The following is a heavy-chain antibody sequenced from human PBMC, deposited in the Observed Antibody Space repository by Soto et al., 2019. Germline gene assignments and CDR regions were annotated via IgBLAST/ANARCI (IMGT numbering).Heavy chain of an antibody. CDR2: ISAHNGNT. CDR1: GYDFTTYG. CDR3: ARGRYGDS. J-gene: IGHJ4*02. D-gene: IGHD1-1*01. V-gene: IGHV1-18*01. Sequence: ASVKVSCKGSGYDFTTYGISWVRQAPGQGLEWMAWISAHNGNTDYAQKLQGRVTVTRDTSTSTAYMELRSLRSDDTAVYYCARGRYGDSWGQGTLVTVSS.